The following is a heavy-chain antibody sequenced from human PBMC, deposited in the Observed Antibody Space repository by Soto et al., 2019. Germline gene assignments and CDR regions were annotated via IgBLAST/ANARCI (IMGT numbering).Heavy chain of an antibody. J-gene: IGHJ5*02. CDR1: GGSVSSGSYY. CDR3: ARDRGWYWFDP. D-gene: IGHD3-10*01. Sequence: QVQLQESGPGLVKPSETLSLTCTVSGGSVSSGSYYWSWIRQPPGKGLEWIGYIYYSGSTNYNPSLKSRVTISVDTSKNQLSLKLSSVTAADTAVYYCARDRGWYWFDPWGQGTLVTVSS. CDR2: IYYSGST. V-gene: IGHV4-61*01.